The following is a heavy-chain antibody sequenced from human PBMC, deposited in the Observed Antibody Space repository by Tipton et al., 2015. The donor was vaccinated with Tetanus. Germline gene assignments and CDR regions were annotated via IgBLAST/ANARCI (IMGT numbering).Heavy chain of an antibody. CDR1: GGSLGGYY. D-gene: IGHD4-17*01. J-gene: IGHJ6*02. CDR3: ARDRGLTTGGGIGMDV. CDR2: VYSNGNT. V-gene: IGHV4-59*01. Sequence: TLSLTCSVSGGSLGGYYWSWIRQPPGKGLEYVGNVYSNGNTHYNPSLGTRFSISLDASKSQFSLQVDSVTAADAAVYYCARDRGLTTGGGIGMDVWGQGTTVTVSS.